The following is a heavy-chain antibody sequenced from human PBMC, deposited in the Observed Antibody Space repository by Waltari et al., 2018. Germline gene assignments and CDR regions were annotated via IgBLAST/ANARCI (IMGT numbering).Heavy chain of an antibody. V-gene: IGHV4-34*01. Sequence: QVQLQQWGAGLLRPSETLSLSCGVQGDTISGYYWSWIRQAPGKGLQWMGQVHHNGTTNSNPALKNRLNIAGDRSKNQIYLRLTSVTAADTGVYYCARGGGFSGHDSHYFDFWGQGDLVTVSS. CDR2: VHHNGTT. CDR1: GDTISGYY. D-gene: IGHD5-12*01. J-gene: IGHJ4*02. CDR3: ARGGGFSGHDSHYFDF.